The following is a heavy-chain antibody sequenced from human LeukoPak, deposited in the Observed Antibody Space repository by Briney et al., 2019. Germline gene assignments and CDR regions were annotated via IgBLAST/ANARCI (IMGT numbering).Heavy chain of an antibody. CDR1: GFTFSGSA. CDR3: TGDNFDSSVKFDY. V-gene: IGHV3-73*01. CDR2: IRSKANNYAT. J-gene: IGHJ4*02. D-gene: IGHD3-22*01. Sequence: GGSLRLSCVVSGFTFSGSAVHWVRQASGKGLEWVGRIRSKANNYATAYAASVKGRFTISRDDSKNTAYLQMNSLKTEDTAVYYCTGDNFDSSVKFDYWGQGALVTVSS.